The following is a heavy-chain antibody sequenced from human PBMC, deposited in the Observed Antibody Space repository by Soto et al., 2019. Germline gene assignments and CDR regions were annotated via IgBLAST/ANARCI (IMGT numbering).Heavy chain of an antibody. CDR3: AKTPSPHAAAGRGGGGYFDY. J-gene: IGHJ4*02. CDR2: ISGSGGST. V-gene: IGHV3-23*01. CDR1: GFTFSTYA. D-gene: IGHD6-13*01. Sequence: EVQLLESGGGLVQPGGSLRLSCAASGFTFSTYAMTWVHQAPGKRLEWVSIISGSGGSTYYADSVKGRFIISRDNSKNTLDLQMNSLRAEDTAVYYCAKTPSPHAAAGRGGGGYFDYWGQGTLVTVSS.